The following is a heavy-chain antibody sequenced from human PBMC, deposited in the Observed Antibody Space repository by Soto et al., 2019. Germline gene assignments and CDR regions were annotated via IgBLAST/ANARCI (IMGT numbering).Heavy chain of an antibody. V-gene: IGHV3-33*01. CDR3: ARELYSSSPWMIFDY. J-gene: IGHJ4*02. CDR2: IWYDGSNK. D-gene: IGHD6-13*01. CDR1: GFTFSSYG. Sequence: GGSLRLSCAASGFTFSSYGMHWVHQAPGKGLEWVAVIWYDGSNKYYADSVKGRFTISRDNSKNTLYLQMNSLRAEDTAVYYCARELYSSSPWMIFDYWGQGTLVTVSS.